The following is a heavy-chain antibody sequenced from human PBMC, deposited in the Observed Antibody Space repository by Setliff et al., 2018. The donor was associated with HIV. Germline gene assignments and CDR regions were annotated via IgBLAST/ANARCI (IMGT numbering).Heavy chain of an antibody. CDR1: GFTFSRYW. CDR2: IKQDESEK. CDR3: ARLVGDCSAGRCYGSDRVLDY. V-gene: IGHV3-7*03. Sequence: GGSLRLSCAASGFTFSRYWMGWVRQAPGKGLEWVANIKQDESEKYYVDSVKGRFTISRDNAKNSLYLQTNSLRAEDTAVYYCARLVGDCSAGRCYGSDRVLDYWGQGTLVTVSS. D-gene: IGHD2-15*01. J-gene: IGHJ4*02.